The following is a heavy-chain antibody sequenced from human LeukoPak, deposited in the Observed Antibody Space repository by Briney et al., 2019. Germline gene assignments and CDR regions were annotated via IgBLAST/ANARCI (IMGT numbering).Heavy chain of an antibody. J-gene: IGHJ4*02. CDR1: GYTFTSYG. CDR3: ARDDWPFKVPRLPDY. D-gene: IGHD3-9*01. CDR2: INPSGGST. Sequence: ASVKVSCKASGYTFTSYGISWVRQAPGQGLEWMGIINPSGGSTSYAQKFQGRVTMTRDTSTSTVYMELSSLRSEDTAVYYCARDDWPFKVPRLPDYWGQGTLVTVSS. V-gene: IGHV1-46*01.